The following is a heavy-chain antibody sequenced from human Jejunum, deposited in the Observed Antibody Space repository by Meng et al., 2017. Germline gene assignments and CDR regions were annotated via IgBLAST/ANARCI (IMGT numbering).Heavy chain of an antibody. Sequence: QVQLQGSGPGLVEPSGTLSLTCAVSGASISSGYWWSWVRQPPGKGLEWIGEIHHGGDTNYNPSLKSRVTISVDKSNNQYSLRLTSATAADTAMYYCARNGAYSADHWGQGTLVTVSS. J-gene: IGHJ4*02. CDR1: GASISSGYW. V-gene: IGHV4-4*02. D-gene: IGHD2-15*01. CDR3: ARNGAYSADH. CDR2: IHHGGDT.